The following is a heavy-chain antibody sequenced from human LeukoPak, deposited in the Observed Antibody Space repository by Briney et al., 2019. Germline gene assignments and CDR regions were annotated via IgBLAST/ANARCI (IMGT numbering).Heavy chain of an antibody. Sequence: GGSLRLSCAASGFTFSSYGMHWVRQAPGKGLEWVAFIRYDGSNKYYADSVKGRFTISRDNTKNLLYLEMNRLRAEDTAVYYCARYRLVWLPAPVFDYWGQGTLVTVSS. J-gene: IGHJ4*02. CDR1: GFTFSSYG. CDR2: IRYDGSNK. V-gene: IGHV3-30*02. CDR3: ARYRLVWLPAPVFDY. D-gene: IGHD6-19*01.